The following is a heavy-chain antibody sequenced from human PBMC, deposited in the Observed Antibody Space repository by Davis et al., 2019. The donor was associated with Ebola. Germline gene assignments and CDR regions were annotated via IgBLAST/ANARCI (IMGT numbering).Heavy chain of an antibody. CDR1: GFTFNRSW. V-gene: IGHV3-7*03. CDR2: IKEDGSEK. J-gene: IGHJ6*02. Sequence: PGGSLRLSCAASGFTFNRSWMSWVRQAPGKGLQWVANIKEDGSEKYYVDSVKGRFTISRDNAKNSLYLQMNSLRAEDTAVYYCARVSVPAALVPIDYYAMDVWGQGTTVTVSS. D-gene: IGHD2-2*01. CDR3: ARVSVPAALVPIDYYAMDV.